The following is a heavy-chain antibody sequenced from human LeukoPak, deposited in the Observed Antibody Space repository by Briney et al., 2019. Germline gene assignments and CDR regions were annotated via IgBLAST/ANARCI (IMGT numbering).Heavy chain of an antibody. CDR1: GFTFSSYS. CDR3: ARDPSGWYRDNWFDP. Sequence: GGSLRLSCAASGFTFSSYSMNWVRQAPGKGLEWVSYISSSSSTIYYADSVKGRFTISRDNAKNSLYLQMNSLRAEDTAVYYCARDPSGWYRDNWFDPWGQGTLVTVSS. V-gene: IGHV3-48*01. CDR2: ISSSSSTI. J-gene: IGHJ5*02. D-gene: IGHD6-19*01.